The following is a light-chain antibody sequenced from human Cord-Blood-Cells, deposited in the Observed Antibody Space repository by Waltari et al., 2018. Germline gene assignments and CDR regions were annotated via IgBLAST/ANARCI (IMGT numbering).Light chain of an antibody. CDR1: QSVSGY. CDR2: DAS. Sequence: IGLPQSPPTLSLSSGERSPPHSRASQSVSGYLAWYQQKPGQAPRLLIYDASNRATGIPARFSGSGSWTNFTLTISRPAPEDFSVYYWPPRSNWPWTFGQGTTVEIK. V-gene: IGKV3-11*01. J-gene: IGKJ1*01. CDR3: PPRSNWPWT.